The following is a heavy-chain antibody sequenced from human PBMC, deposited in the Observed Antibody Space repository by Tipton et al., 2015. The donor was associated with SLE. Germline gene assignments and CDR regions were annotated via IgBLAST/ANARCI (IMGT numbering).Heavy chain of an antibody. CDR2: ISYDGSDK. J-gene: IGHJ3*02. V-gene: IGHV3-30*19. CDR1: GFTFSNYG. Sequence: SLRLSCTASGFTFSNYGIHWVRQAPGKGLEWVAVISYDGSDKYFADSVKGRFTISRDNSKNTLNLQMNCLRPEDTAVYYCAREERGAFDIWGQGTMVTVSS. CDR3: AREERGAFDI. D-gene: IGHD3-10*01.